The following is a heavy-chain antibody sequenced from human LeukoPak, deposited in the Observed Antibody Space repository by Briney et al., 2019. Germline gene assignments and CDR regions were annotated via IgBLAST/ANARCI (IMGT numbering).Heavy chain of an antibody. J-gene: IGHJ4*02. CDR2: IYYIGST. Sequence: SPTLSLTGTVSAASISSYYWSSIRQPPGKGLERIGYIYYIGSTTYNPSPKSRDTISVDTSQNQFSPKLSPVTAAHTAVYYCARASESSGLYKVVNYFDSWGQGTLVTVSS. V-gene: IGHV4-59*01. CDR3: ARASESSGLYKVVNYFDS. D-gene: IGHD6-19*01. CDR1: AASISSYY.